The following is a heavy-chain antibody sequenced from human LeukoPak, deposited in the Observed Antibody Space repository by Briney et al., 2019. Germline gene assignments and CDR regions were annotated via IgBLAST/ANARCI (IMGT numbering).Heavy chain of an antibody. CDR2: ISGSGGST. D-gene: IGHD3-22*01. CDR1: GFTLSSYA. Sequence: GGSLRLSCAASGFTLSSYAMSWVRQAPGKGLEWVSAISGSGGSTYYADSVKGRFTISRDNSKNTLYLQMNSLRAEDTAVYYCAKEHTYYYDSSGYSDYWGQGTLVTVSS. V-gene: IGHV3-23*01. CDR3: AKEHTYYYDSSGYSDY. J-gene: IGHJ4*02.